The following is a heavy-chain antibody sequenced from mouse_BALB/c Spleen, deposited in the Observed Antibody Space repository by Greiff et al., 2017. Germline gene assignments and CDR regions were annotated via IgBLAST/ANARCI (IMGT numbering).Heavy chain of an antibody. J-gene: IGHJ2*01. CDR1: GFAFSSYD. D-gene: IGHD1-1*01. Sequence: EVQGVESGGGLVKPGGSLKLSCAASGFAFSSYDMSWVRQTPEKRLEWVAYISSGGGSTYYPDTVKGRFTISRDNAKNTLYLQMSSLKSEDTAMYYCTRQRVCYGSSTDYFDYWGQGTTLTVSS. CDR3: TRQRVCYGSSTDYFDY. CDR2: ISSGGGST. V-gene: IGHV5-12-1*01.